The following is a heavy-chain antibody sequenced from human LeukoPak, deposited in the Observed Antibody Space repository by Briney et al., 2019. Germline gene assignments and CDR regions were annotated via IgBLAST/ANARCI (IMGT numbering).Heavy chain of an antibody. J-gene: IGHJ4*02. CDR1: GGSISSSSYY. Sequence: SETLSLTCTVPGGSISSSSYYWGWIRQPPGTGLEWIGSIYYSGSTYYNPSLKSRVTISVDTSKNRFSLKLSSVTAADTAVYYCARQSATIFGVVIDWGQGTLVTVSS. V-gene: IGHV4-39*01. CDR2: IYYSGST. CDR3: ARQSATIFGVVID. D-gene: IGHD3-3*01.